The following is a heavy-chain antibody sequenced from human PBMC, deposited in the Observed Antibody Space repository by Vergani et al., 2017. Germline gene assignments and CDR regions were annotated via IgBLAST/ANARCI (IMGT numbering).Heavy chain of an antibody. CDR3: ARGGYCSGGSCYYVDV. CDR2: INPNSGGT. V-gene: IGHV1-2*02. J-gene: IGHJ6*03. CDR1: GYTFTGYY. Sequence: QVQLVQSGAEVKKPGASVKVSCKASGYTFTGYYMHWVRQAPGQGLEWMGWINPNSGGTNYAQKFQGRVTMTRDTSISTAYMGLSRLRSDDTAVYYCARGGYCSGGSCYYVDVWGKGTTVTVSS. D-gene: IGHD2-15*01.